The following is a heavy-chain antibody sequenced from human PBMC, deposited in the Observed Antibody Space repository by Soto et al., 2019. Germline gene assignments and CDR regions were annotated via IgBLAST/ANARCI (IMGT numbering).Heavy chain of an antibody. CDR1: GYTFTSYG. J-gene: IGHJ4*02. CDR2: ISAYNGNT. CDR3: AYDSSGYYPYYFDY. V-gene: IGHV1-18*01. D-gene: IGHD3-22*01. Sequence: GASVKVSCKASGYTFTSYGISWVRQAPGQGLEWMGWISAYNGNTNYAQKLQGRVTMTTDTSTSTAYMELRSLRSDDTAVYYCAYDSSGYYPYYFDYWGQGTLVTVSS.